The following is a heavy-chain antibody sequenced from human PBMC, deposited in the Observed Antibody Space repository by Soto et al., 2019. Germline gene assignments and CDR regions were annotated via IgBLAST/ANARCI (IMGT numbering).Heavy chain of an antibody. CDR1: GFSFSVYW. CDR3: ARATQGAFDY. J-gene: IGHJ4*02. D-gene: IGHD3-16*01. Sequence: DVQLVESGGGLVQPGGSLSLSCAASGFSFSVYWMSWVRQSPGKGLEYVANIKHDGSEKYYMDSVEGRFTISRDDAKNSLYLQMNNLRAEDTALYYCARATQGAFDYWGQGVLVTVSS. V-gene: IGHV3-7*05. CDR2: IKHDGSEK.